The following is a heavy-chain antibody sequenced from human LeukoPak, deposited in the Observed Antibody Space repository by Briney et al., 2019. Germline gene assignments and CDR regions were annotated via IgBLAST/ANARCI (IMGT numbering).Heavy chain of an antibody. V-gene: IGHV4-34*01. CDR2: INHSGST. CDR1: GGSFSGYY. J-gene: IGHJ6*03. Sequence: SETLSLTCAVYGGSFSGYYWSWIRQPPGKGLEWIGEINHSGSTNYNPSPKSRVTISVDTSKNQFSPKLSSVTAADTAVYYCARGKRDSGSYYRVHYYYYMDVWGKGATVTVSS. CDR3: ARGKRDSGSYYRVHYYYYMDV. D-gene: IGHD1-26*01.